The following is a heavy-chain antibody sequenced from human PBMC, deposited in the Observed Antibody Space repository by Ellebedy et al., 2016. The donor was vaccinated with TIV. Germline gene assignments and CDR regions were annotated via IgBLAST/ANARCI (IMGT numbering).Heavy chain of an antibody. V-gene: IGHV3-21*01. J-gene: IGHJ4*02. Sequence: PAGSLRLSCATSGFTLSPHSMNWVRQTPGQGLEWISSIDTDGYSYYAESVKGRLTISRDNAKNLLYVQMNSLRVEDTAVYFCVRESTIKWLEYWGQGTLVTVSS. CDR3: VRESTIKWLEY. D-gene: IGHD5-24*01. CDR2: IDTDGYS. CDR1: GFTLSPHS.